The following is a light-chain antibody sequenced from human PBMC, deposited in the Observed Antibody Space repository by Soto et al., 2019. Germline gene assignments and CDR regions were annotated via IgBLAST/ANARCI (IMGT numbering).Light chain of an antibody. V-gene: IGKV3-15*01. CDR1: QSVSSN. CDR2: GAS. Sequence: IVLTQSPATLSVSPGDTATLSCRANQSVSSNLAWYQQKPGQAPRLLIYGASTRATAIPARFSGSGSGTEFTLNITSLQSEDFAVYYCQQYNNWPQTFGQGTKVDIK. CDR3: QQYNNWPQT. J-gene: IGKJ1*01.